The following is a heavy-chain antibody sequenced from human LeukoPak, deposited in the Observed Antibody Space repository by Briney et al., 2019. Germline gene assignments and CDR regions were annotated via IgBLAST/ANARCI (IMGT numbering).Heavy chain of an antibody. J-gene: IGHJ3*01. CDR3: ARVGGMTTVNNAAFDV. CDR2: IYTSGST. CDR1: GGSISSYY. V-gene: IGHV4-4*07. Sequence: SETLSLTCTVSGGSISSYYWSWIRQPAGKGLEWIGRIYTSGSTNYNPSLKSRLTISLDTPKNQFSLKLTSVTAADTATYYCARVGGMTTVNNAAFDVWGQGTMVTVSS. D-gene: IGHD4-11*01.